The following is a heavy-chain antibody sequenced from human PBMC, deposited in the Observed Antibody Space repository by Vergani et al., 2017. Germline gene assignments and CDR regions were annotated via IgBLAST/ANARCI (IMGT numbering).Heavy chain of an antibody. CDR2: IYYSGST. V-gene: IGHV4-59*01. CDR1: GGSISSYY. CDR3: ARDRATVTPNYYYYYMDV. J-gene: IGHJ6*03. D-gene: IGHD4-11*01. Sequence: QVQLQESGPGLVKPSETLSLTCTVSGGSISSYYWSWIRQPPGKGLEWIGYIYYSGSTNYNPSLKSRVTIPVDTSKNQFSLKLSSVSAENTAVYYCARDRATVTPNYYYYYMDVWGKGTTVTVSS.